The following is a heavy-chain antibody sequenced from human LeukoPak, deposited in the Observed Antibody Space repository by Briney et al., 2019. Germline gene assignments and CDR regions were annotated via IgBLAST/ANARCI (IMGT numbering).Heavy chain of an antibody. CDR3: ARGDPLSYYYYGMDV. V-gene: IGHV1-69*13. J-gene: IGHJ6*02. Sequence: ASVKVSCKDSGGTFSSYAISWVRQAPGQGLEWMGGIIPIFGTANYAQKFQGRVTITADESTSTAYMELSSLRSEDTAVYYCARGDPLSYYYYGMDVWGQGTTVTVSS. CDR2: IIPIFGTA. CDR1: GGTFSSYA.